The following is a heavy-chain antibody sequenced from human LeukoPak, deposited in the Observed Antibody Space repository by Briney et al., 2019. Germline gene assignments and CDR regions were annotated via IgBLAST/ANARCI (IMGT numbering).Heavy chain of an antibody. D-gene: IGHD3-10*01. CDR2: IYYSGST. Sequence: SETLSLTCTVSGGSISSGDYYWSWIRQPPGKGLEWIGYIYYSGSTYYNPSLKSRVTISVDTSKNQFSLKLSSVTAADTAVYYCARERASGSGSYHADYWGQGTLVTVSS. CDR3: ARERASGSGSYHADY. V-gene: IGHV4-30-4*01. CDR1: GGSISSGDYY. J-gene: IGHJ4*02.